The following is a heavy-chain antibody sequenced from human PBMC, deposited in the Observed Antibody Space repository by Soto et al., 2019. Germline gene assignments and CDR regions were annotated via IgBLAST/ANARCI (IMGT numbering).Heavy chain of an antibody. D-gene: IGHD6-19*01. V-gene: IGHV3-30-3*01. CDR2: ISYDGSNK. Sequence: PGGSLRLSCAASGFTFSSYAMHWVRQAPGKGLEWVAVISYDGSNKYYADSVKGRFTISRDNSKNTLYLQMNSLRAEDTAVYYCAREWLVLSYYYYGMDVWGQGTTVTVSS. CDR1: GFTFSSYA. J-gene: IGHJ6*02. CDR3: AREWLVLSYYYYGMDV.